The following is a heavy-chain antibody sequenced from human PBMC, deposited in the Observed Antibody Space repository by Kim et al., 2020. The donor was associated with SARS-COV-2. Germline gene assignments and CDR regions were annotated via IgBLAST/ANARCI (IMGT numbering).Heavy chain of an antibody. CDR3: ARVLPTYYYGSGSYFGAFDI. Sequence: GGSLRLSCAASGFTFSSYAMHWVRQAPGKGLEWVAVISYDGSNKYYADSVKGRFTISRDNSKNTLYLQMNSLRAEDTAVYYCARVLPTYYYGSGSYFGAFDIWGQGTMVTVSS. CDR2: ISYDGSNK. D-gene: IGHD3-10*01. V-gene: IGHV3-30*04. CDR1: GFTFSSYA. J-gene: IGHJ3*02.